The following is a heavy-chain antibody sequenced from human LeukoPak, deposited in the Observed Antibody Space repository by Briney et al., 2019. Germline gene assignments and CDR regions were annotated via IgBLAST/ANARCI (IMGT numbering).Heavy chain of an antibody. CDR1: GFTLSSYA. Sequence: GGSLRLSCAASGFTLSSYAMSWVRQAPGKGLEWVSVIYSGGSTYYADSVKGRFTISRDNSKNTLYLQMNSLRAEDTAVYYCATTPRGYCSGGSCYYFDYWGQGTLVTVSS. CDR2: IYSGGST. V-gene: IGHV3-53*01. D-gene: IGHD2-15*01. J-gene: IGHJ4*02. CDR3: ATTPRGYCSGGSCYYFDY.